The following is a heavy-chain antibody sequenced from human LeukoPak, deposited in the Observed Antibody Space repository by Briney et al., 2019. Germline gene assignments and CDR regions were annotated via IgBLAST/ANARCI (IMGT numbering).Heavy chain of an antibody. Sequence: TGGSLRLSCAASGFSFSSYSMNWVRQAPGKGLEWVAVIPYDGSNKYYADSVKGRFTISRDNSKNTLYLQMNSLRAEDTAVYYCARVPREGIAVAGDYWGQGTLVTVSS. CDR1: GFSFSSYS. J-gene: IGHJ4*02. V-gene: IGHV3-30*03. CDR3: ARVPREGIAVAGDY. CDR2: IPYDGSNK. D-gene: IGHD6-19*01.